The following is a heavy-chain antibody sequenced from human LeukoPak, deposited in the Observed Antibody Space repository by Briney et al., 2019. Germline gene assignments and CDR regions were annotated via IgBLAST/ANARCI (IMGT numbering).Heavy chain of an antibody. CDR3: ARDCERSYFPSGLPHSGYMDV. Sequence: GGSLRLSCAASGFTFSNYGMHWVRQAPGKGLEWVGVILYDGSNKYYADSVKGRFTISRDNAKNSLYLLMNSLGAEDTAVYYCARDCERSYFPSGLPHSGYMDVWGKGTTVIVSS. V-gene: IGHV3-30*03. J-gene: IGHJ6*03. D-gene: IGHD1-26*01. CDR2: ILYDGSNK. CDR1: GFTFSNYG.